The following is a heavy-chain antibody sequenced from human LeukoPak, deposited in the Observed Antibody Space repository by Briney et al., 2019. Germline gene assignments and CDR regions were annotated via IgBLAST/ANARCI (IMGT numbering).Heavy chain of an antibody. Sequence: GASVKVSCKASGYTFTSYGISWVRQAPGQGLEWVGWISAYNGNTNYAQKLQGRVTMTTDTSTSTAYMGLRSLRSDDTAVYYCARDWMTLPCVYWGQGTLVTVSS. J-gene: IGHJ4*02. CDR3: ARDWMTLPCVY. CDR2: ISAYNGNT. CDR1: GYTFTSYG. D-gene: IGHD2-2*01. V-gene: IGHV1-18*01.